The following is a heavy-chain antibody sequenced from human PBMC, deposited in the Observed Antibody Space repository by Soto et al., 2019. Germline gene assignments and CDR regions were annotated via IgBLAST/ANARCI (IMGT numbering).Heavy chain of an antibody. CDR3: AGARYHLLHPYYDGMDV. CDR1: GGSISSYY. V-gene: IGHV4-59*01. Sequence: QVQLQESGPGLVKPSETLSLTCTVAGGSISSYYWSWIRQSPGKGLEWIGYIHFGGSTKSNPSLNSPLTISVDKSRNQSSLKLSSVTAADSAVYSCAGARYHLLHPYYDGMDVWGQGTTVTVSS. CDR2: IHFGGST. D-gene: IGHD2-2*01. J-gene: IGHJ6*02.